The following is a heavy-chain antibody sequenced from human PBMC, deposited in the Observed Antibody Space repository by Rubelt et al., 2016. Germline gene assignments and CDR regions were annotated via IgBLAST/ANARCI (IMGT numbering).Heavy chain of an antibody. CDR2: IKQDGSEK. D-gene: IGHD2-15*01. CDR3: ARDLGSGRDY. Sequence: ANIKQDGSEKYYVDSVKGRITISRDTAKNSLYLQMNSLRAEDTAMYYCARDLGSGRDYWGQGTLVTVSS. V-gene: IGHV3-7*03. J-gene: IGHJ4*02.